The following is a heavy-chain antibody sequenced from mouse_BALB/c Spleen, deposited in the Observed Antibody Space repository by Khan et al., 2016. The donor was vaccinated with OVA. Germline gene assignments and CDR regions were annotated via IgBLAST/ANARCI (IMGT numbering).Heavy chain of an antibody. V-gene: IGHV1S81*02. Sequence: QVQLQQSGAELVKPGASVKLSCKASGYAFTNYQMYWVKQRPGQGLEWIGEINPSNGGTNFNEKFKSKATLTVDKSSSTAYMQLSSLTSEDSAAYYCARGGYGGFTYWGQGTLVTVSA. CDR3: ARGGYGGFTY. J-gene: IGHJ3*01. CDR2: INPSNGGT. D-gene: IGHD3-1*01. CDR1: GYAFTNYQ.